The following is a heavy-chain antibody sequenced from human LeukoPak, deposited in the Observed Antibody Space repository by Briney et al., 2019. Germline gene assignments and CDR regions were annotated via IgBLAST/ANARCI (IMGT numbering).Heavy chain of an antibody. CDR1: GFTVSSNY. V-gene: IGHV3-53*01. Sequence: PGGSLRLSCAASGFTVSSNYMSWVRQAPGKGLEWVSVIYSGGSTYYADSVKGRFTISRDNSKNTLYLQMNSLRAEDTAVYYCARSQNYYTTEIDYWGQGTLATVSS. CDR3: ARSQNYYTTEIDY. CDR2: IYSGGST. J-gene: IGHJ4*02. D-gene: IGHD4-17*01.